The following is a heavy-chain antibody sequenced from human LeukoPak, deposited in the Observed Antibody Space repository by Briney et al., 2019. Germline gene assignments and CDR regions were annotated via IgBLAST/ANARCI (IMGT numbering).Heavy chain of an antibody. V-gene: IGHV3-30*18. CDR1: GFGFSSYA. D-gene: IGHD6-25*01. CDR2: ISYLGDDQ. J-gene: IGHJ6*02. CDR3: AKDRSSGPHYYYGMGV. Sequence: GRSLRLSCAASGFGFSSYAMHWVRQAPGKGLEWVAVISYLGDDQFYAESVKGRFTISRDNSKKTVFLQMNSLRGEDTAVYYCAKDRSSGPHYYYGMGVWGQGTTVIVSS.